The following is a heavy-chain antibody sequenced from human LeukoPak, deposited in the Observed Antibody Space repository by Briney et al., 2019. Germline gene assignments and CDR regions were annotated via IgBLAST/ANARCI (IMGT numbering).Heavy chain of an antibody. CDR1: GFTFSTYS. D-gene: IGHD6-13*01. V-gene: IGHV3-21*01. J-gene: IGHJ6*02. CDR2: ISSNNRYI. Sequence: GGSLRLSCAASGFTFSTYSMNWVRQAPGKGLEWVSSISSNNRYIYYADSVKGRFTISRDNSKNTLYLQMNSLRAEDTAVYYCARDPQDSIAAAGTWRYYGMDVWGQGTTVTVSS. CDR3: ARDPQDSIAAAGTWRYYGMDV.